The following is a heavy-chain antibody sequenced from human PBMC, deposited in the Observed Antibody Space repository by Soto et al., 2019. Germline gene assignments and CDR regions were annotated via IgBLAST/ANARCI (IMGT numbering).Heavy chain of an antibody. Sequence: VKVSCKASGGTFSSSAFSWVRQAPGQGLEWMGGIIPIFGTANYAQKFQGRVTITADESTSTAYMELSSLRSEDTAVYYCARGGARLYYYYGMDVWGQGTTVTVSS. J-gene: IGHJ6*02. CDR1: GGTFSSSA. CDR2: IIPIFGTA. D-gene: IGHD3-10*01. CDR3: ARGGARLYYYYGMDV. V-gene: IGHV1-69*13.